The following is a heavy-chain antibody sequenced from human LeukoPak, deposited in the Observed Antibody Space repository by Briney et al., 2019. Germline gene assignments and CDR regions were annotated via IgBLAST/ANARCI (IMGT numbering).Heavy chain of an antibody. CDR2: IYSGGST. D-gene: IGHD1-26*01. CDR1: GFTVSSSY. J-gene: IGHJ2*01. CDR3: ARTELQGIWYFDL. V-gene: IGHV3-53*01. Sequence: GGSLRLSCAASGFTVSSSYMSWVRQAPGKGLEWVSVIYSGGSTYYADSVKGRFTISRDNSKNTLYLQMNSLRAEDTAVYYCARTELQGIWYFDLWGRGTLVTVSS.